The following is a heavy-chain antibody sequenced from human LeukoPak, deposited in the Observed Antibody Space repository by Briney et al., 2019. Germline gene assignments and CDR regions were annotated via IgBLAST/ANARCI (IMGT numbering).Heavy chain of an antibody. CDR1: TDSFSSHY. V-gene: IGHV4-38-2*01. CDR2: IYHSGST. Sequence: SETLSLTCAVSTDSFSSHYWTWIRQPPGKGLEWIGSIYHSGSTYYNPSLKSRVTISVDTSKNQFSLKLSSVTAADTAVYYCARSSGSFNYYYYYMDVWGKGTTVTVSS. D-gene: IGHD1-26*01. J-gene: IGHJ6*03. CDR3: ARSSGSFNYYYYYMDV.